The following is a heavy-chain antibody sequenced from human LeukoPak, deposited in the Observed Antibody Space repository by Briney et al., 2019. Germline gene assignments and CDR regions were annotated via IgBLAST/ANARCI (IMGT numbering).Heavy chain of an antibody. J-gene: IGHJ4*02. CDR2: INPSSGGT. D-gene: IGHD6-13*01. Sequence: GASVKVSCKTSGYTFTSYYIHWVRQAPGQGREWMGWINPSSGGTEYAQKFQGRVTMTGDTSISTAYMELSRLRSDDTAVYYCARDRGSSWYVDYWGQGTLVTVSS. V-gene: IGHV1-2*02. CDR3: ARDRGSSWYVDY. CDR1: GYTFTSYY.